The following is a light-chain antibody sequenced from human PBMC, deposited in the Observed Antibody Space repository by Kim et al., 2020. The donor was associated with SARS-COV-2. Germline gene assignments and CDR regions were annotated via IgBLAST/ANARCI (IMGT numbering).Light chain of an antibody. CDR2: DVK. CDR3: CSDAGSYTWV. Sequence: QSALTQPRSVSGSPGQSVTISCTGTNSDVGGYESVSWYQQPPGKAPKLVIFDVKKVPSGVTDRFYGSTSGTTTSLTIYRLQAEDEADYFCCSDAGSYTWVFGGGTQLTVL. V-gene: IGLV2-11*01. CDR1: NSDVGGYES. J-gene: IGLJ3*02.